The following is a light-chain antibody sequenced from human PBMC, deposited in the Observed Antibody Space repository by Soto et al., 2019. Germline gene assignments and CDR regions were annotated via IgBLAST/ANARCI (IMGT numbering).Light chain of an antibody. J-gene: IGKJ4*01. Sequence: EIVMTXSPATLSVSPGERATLSCRASQSVSSNLAWYQQKPGQAPRLLIYGASTRATGIPARFSGSGSGTEFTPTISSLQSEDFAVYYCQQYNNWPPPLTFGGGTKVEI. V-gene: IGKV3-15*01. CDR2: GAS. CDR1: QSVSSN. CDR3: QQYNNWPPPLT.